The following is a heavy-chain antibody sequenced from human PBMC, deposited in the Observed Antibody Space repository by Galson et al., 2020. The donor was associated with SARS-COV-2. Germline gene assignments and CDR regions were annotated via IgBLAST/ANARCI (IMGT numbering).Heavy chain of an antibody. V-gene: IGHV3-33*06. CDR1: GFMFSNYG. CDR2: IRDDGSNK. J-gene: IGHJ6*03. D-gene: IGHD4-17*01. Sequence: GGSLRLSCAASGFMFSNYGMHWVRQAPGKGLEWVADIRDDGSNKYYAESVKGRFTISRDNSKNTLYLQMNSLTAEDTAVYYCAKEETTVATQANFYYCVYDMYGWCKGTTVIVSS. CDR3: AKEETTVATQANFYYCVYDMYG.